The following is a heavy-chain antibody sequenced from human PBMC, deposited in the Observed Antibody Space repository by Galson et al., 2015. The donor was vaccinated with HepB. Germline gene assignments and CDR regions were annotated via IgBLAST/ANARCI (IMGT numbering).Heavy chain of an antibody. CDR3: ARVRSPYYFDY. CDR2: ISSSSSYT. Sequence: SLRLSCAASGFTFSDYYMSWIRQAPGKGLEWVSYISSSSSYTNYADSVKGRFTISRDNAKNSLYLQMNSLRAEDTAVYYCARVRSPYYFDYWGQGTLVTVSS. CDR1: GFTFSDYY. V-gene: IGHV3-11*06. D-gene: IGHD4-17*01. J-gene: IGHJ4*02.